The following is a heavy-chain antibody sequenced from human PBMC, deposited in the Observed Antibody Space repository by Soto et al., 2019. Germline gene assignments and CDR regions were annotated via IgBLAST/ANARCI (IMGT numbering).Heavy chain of an antibody. V-gene: IGHV4-34*01. J-gene: IGHJ4*02. D-gene: IGHD1-1*01. CDR3: ARGIYNINY. Sequence: SRVTISVDTSKNQFSLKLSSVTAADTAVYYCARGIYNINYWGQGTLVTVSS.